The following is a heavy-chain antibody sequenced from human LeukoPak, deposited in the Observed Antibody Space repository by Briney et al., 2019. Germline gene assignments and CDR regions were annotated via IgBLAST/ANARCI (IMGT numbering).Heavy chain of an antibody. J-gene: IGHJ4*02. CDR2: IYYSGST. CDR3: ARDLDGGYAPFDY. CDR1: GGSISSYY. D-gene: IGHD2-2*01. Sequence: SETLSLTCTVSGGSISSYYWSWIRQPPGKGLEWIGYIYYSGSTNYNPSLKSRVTISVDTSKNQFSLKLSSVTAADTAVYYCARDLDGGYAPFDYWGQGTLVTVSS. V-gene: IGHV4-59*01.